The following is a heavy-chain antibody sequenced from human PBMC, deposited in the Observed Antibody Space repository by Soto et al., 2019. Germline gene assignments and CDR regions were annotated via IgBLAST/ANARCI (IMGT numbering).Heavy chain of an antibody. CDR1: GFTVSNNY. CDR2: IYSGGST. V-gene: IGHV3-53*01. CDR3: AREGGGVYCSGGSCYGRYFDF. Sequence: LRLSCAASGFTVSNNYMSWVRQAPGKGLEWVSIIYSGGSTYYADSVQGRFTISRDNSKNTLFLQMSSLRAEDTAVYYCAREGGGVYCSGGSCYGRYFDFWGQGTRVTVSS. D-gene: IGHD2-15*01. J-gene: IGHJ4*02.